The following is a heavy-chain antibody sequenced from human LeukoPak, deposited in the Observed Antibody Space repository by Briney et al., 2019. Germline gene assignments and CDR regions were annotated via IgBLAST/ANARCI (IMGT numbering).Heavy chain of an antibody. CDR2: ISAYNGNT. J-gene: IGHJ6*02. Sequence: GASMKVSCKASGYRFTSYAINWVRQAPGQGLEWMGWISAYNGNTDYAQKFQGRVTMTTDTSTSTAYMELRSLTSDDTAVYYCARDPLRSTWSTYYNALDAWGQGTTVTVSS. D-gene: IGHD6-13*01. V-gene: IGHV1-18*01. CDR3: ARDPLRSTWSTYYNALDA. CDR1: GYRFTSYA.